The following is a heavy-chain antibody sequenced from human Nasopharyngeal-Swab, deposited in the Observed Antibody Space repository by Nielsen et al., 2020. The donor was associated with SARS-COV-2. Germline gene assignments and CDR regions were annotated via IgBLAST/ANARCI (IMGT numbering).Heavy chain of an antibody. CDR1: GYSFTSYW. V-gene: IGHV5-51*01. J-gene: IGHJ4*02. Sequence: GESLKISCKGSGYSFTSYWIGWVRQMPGQGLEWMGIIYPGDSETRYSPSFQGQVTISADKSINTAYLQWSSLKASDTAMYYCARRISSSEYYFDYWGQGTLVTVSS. CDR2: IYPGDSET. D-gene: IGHD6-13*01. CDR3: ARRISSSEYYFDY.